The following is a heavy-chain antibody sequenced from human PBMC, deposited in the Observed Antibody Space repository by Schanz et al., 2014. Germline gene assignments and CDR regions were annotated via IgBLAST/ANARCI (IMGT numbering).Heavy chain of an antibody. CDR2: IYSGGST. CDR1: GFTVSSNY. D-gene: IGHD1-1*01. V-gene: IGHV3-53*01. Sequence: EVQLVESGGGLIQPGGSLRLSCAASGFTVSSNYMSWVHQAPGQGLEWVSVIYSGGSTYYADAVKGRFTISRDSTKNTLYLQMNSHRAKDTAVYYCAGDRWDWNNAFDIWGQGTMVTVSS. J-gene: IGHJ3*02. CDR3: AGDRWDWNNAFDI.